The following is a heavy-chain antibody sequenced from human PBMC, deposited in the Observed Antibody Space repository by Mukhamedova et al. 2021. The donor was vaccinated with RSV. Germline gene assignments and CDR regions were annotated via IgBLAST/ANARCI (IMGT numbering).Heavy chain of an antibody. CDR3: ATSCGDYGCNSGGGY. J-gene: IGHJ4*01. Sequence: SSYAMHWVRQAPGKGLAWVAVISYDGSNKYYADSVKGRFTISRDNSKNTLYLQMNSLRAEDTAVYYCATSCGDYGCNSGGGYWG. CDR2: ISYDGSNK. CDR1: SSYA. D-gene: IGHD4-23*01. V-gene: IGHV3-30-3*01.